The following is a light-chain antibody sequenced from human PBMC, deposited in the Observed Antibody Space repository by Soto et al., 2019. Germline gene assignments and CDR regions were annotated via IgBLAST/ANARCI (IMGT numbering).Light chain of an antibody. CDR1: QSVSSTH. CDR2: GAS. CDR3: QQNGASSWT. V-gene: IGKV3-20*01. J-gene: IGKJ1*01. Sequence: EIVLTQSPGTLSLSPGERATLSCRASQSVSSTHLAWYQQKPGQAPRLLIYGASSRATGIPDRFSGSGSGTDFTLTVSRLEPEDFAVYYCQQNGASSWTFGQGTKVDI.